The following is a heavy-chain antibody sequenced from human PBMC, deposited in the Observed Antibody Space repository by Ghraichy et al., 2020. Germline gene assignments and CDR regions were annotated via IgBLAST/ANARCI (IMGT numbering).Heavy chain of an antibody. D-gene: IGHD2-2*01. CDR3: AREVRDCSSTSCYSNYYYGMDV. V-gene: IGHV3-48*02. CDR1: GFTFSSYS. Sequence: GEPLNISCAASGFTFSSYSMNWVRQAPGKGLEWVSYISSSSSTIYYADSVKGRFTISRDNAKNSLYLQMNSLRDEDTAVYYCAREVRDCSSTSCYSNYYYGMDVWGQGTTVTVSS. J-gene: IGHJ6*02. CDR2: ISSSSSTI.